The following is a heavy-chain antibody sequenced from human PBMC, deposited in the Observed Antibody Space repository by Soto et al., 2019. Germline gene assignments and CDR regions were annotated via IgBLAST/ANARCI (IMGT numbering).Heavy chain of an antibody. V-gene: IGHV3-11*01. D-gene: IGHD6-13*01. Sequence: LRLSCAASGFTFSDYYMSWFRQAPGKGLEWVSYISGSGSITHDADSVKGRFTISRDNAKNSLYLQMNSLRAEDTAIYYCARVGSTLAAGTPDYWGQGTRVTVSS. CDR1: GFTFSDYY. CDR3: ARVGSTLAAGTPDY. J-gene: IGHJ4*02. CDR2: ISGSGSIT.